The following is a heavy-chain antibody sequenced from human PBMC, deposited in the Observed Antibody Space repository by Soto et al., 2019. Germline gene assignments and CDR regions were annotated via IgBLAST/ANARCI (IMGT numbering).Heavy chain of an antibody. CDR1: GGSISSSSYY. Sequence: SETLSLTCTVSGGSISSSSYYWGWIRQPPGKGLEWIGSIYYSGSTYYNPSLKSRVAISVDTSKNHFSLKLSSVTAADTAVYYCARDGVGPFDYWGQGTLVTVSS. CDR3: ARDGVGPFDY. V-gene: IGHV4-39*02. D-gene: IGHD1-26*01. CDR2: IYYSGST. J-gene: IGHJ4*02.